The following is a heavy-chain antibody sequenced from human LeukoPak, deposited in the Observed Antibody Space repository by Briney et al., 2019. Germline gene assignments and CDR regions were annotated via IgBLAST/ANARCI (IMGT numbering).Heavy chain of an antibody. CDR3: AKDPQRKPKYYDILTGLED. V-gene: IGHV3-30*18. D-gene: IGHD3-9*01. CDR2: ISYDGGNK. J-gene: IGHJ4*02. Sequence: GGSLRLSCAASGFTFSSYGMHWVRQAPGKGLEWVAVISYDGGNKYYADSVKGRFTISRDNSKNTLYLQMNSLRAEDTAVYYCAKDPQRKPKYYDILTGLEDWGQGTLVTVSS. CDR1: GFTFSSYG.